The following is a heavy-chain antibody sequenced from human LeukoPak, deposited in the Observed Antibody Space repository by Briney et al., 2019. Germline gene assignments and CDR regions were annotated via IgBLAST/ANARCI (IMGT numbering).Heavy chain of an antibody. CDR2: INPNSGGT. V-gene: IGHV1-2*02. Sequence: ASVKVSCKASGYTFTGYYMHWVRQAPGQGLEWMGWINPNSGGTNYAQKFQGRVTMTRDTSISTAYMELSRLRSDDTAVYYCARYSNSWYDYGMDVWGQGTTVTVSS. D-gene: IGHD6-13*01. CDR1: GYTFTGYY. J-gene: IGHJ6*02. CDR3: ARYSNSWYDYGMDV.